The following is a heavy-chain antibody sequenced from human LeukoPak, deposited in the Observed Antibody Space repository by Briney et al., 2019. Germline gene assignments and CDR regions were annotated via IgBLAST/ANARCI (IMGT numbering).Heavy chain of an antibody. CDR3: ARGVDYGGNSLSGYFDY. D-gene: IGHD4-23*01. Sequence: GGSLRLSCAASGFTFSSYEMNWVRQAPGKGLEWVSYISSSGSTIYYADSVKGRFTISRDNAKNSLYLQMNSLRAEDTAVYYCARGVDYGGNSLSGYFDYWGQGTLVTVSS. J-gene: IGHJ4*02. V-gene: IGHV3-48*03. CDR1: GFTFSSYE. CDR2: ISSSGSTI.